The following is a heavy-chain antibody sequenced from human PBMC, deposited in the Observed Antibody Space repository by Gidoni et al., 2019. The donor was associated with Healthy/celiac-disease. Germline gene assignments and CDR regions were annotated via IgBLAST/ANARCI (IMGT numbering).Heavy chain of an antibody. J-gene: IGHJ4*02. Sequence: GVRQAPGKGLEWVAVISYDGSNKYYADSVKGRFTISRDNSKKTLYLQMNSLRAEDTAVYYCATLPITMIVVEDYWGQGTLVTVSS. CDR3: ATLPITMIVVEDY. V-gene: IGHV3-30*03. D-gene: IGHD3-22*01. CDR2: ISYDGSNK.